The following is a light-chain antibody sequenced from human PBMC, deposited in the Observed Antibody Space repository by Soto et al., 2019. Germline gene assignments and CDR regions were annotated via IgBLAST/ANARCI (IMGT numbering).Light chain of an antibody. J-gene: IGKJ2*01. V-gene: IGKV3-15*01. CDR1: QSVSSN. CDR2: GAS. Sequence: EIVMTQSPATLSVSLGERATLSCRASQSVSSNLAWYQQKPGQAPRLLIYGASTRATGFPARFSGSGSGTEFTLTISSLQSEDFAVYYCQQYNNWPGTFGQGTKLEIK. CDR3: QQYNNWPGT.